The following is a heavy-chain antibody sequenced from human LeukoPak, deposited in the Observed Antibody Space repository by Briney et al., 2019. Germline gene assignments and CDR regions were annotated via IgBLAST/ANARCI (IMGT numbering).Heavy chain of an antibody. J-gene: IGHJ6*03. V-gene: IGHV4-61*01. Sequence: SETLSLTCTVSGGSISSSSYYWSWIRQPPGNGLEWIGYIYYSGSTNYNPSLKSRVTISVDTYKNQFSLKLSSVTAADTAVYYCAGAPFYDFWSGYYYYYYYMDVWGKGTTVTVSS. CDR2: IYYSGST. CDR1: GGSISSSSYY. D-gene: IGHD3-3*01. CDR3: AGAPFYDFWSGYYYYYYYMDV.